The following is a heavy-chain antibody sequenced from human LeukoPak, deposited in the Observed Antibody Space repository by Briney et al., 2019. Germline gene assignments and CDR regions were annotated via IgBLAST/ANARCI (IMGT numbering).Heavy chain of an antibody. CDR2: INPNSGGT. V-gene: IGHV1-2*02. Sequence: ASVKVSCKASGYTFTGYYMHWVRQAPGQGLEWMGWINPNSGGTNYAQKFQGRVTMTRDTSISTAYMELSRLRSDDTAVYYCARDQYCTNGVCYIGWFDPWGQGTLVTVSS. CDR1: GYTFTGYY. CDR3: ARDQYCTNGVCYIGWFDP. J-gene: IGHJ5*02. D-gene: IGHD2-8*01.